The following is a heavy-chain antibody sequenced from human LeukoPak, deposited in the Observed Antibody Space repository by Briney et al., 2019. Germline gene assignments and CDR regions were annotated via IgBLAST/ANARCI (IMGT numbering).Heavy chain of an antibody. CDR2: IYSGGDT. J-gene: IGHJ4*02. Sequence: PGGSLRLSCAASGFTVSDYYMSWVRQAPGKGLEWVSVIYSGGDTYYADSVKGRFTISRDNSKNTLYLQMSNPRAEDTAVYYCATSPVTGMIYFDYWGQGTLVTVSS. D-gene: IGHD6-19*01. V-gene: IGHV3-66*01. CDR3: ATSPVTGMIYFDY. CDR1: GFTVSDYY.